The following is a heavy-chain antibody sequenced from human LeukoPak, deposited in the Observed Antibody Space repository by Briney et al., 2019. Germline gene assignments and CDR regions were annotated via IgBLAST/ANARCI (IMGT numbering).Heavy chain of an antibody. CDR1: GYTFTSYG. J-gene: IGHJ4*02. CDR2: ISAYNGNT. D-gene: IGHD2-15*01. V-gene: IGHV1-18*01. Sequence: ASVKVSCKASGYTFTSYGISWVRQAPGQGLEWMGWISAYNGNTNYAQKFQDRVTMTTDTSTSTAYMELRSLRSDDTAVYYCASGWYERAKDYFDYWGQGTLVAVSS. CDR3: ASGWYERAKDYFDY.